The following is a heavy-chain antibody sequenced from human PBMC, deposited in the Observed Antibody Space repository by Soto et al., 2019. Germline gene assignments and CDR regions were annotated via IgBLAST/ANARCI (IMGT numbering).Heavy chain of an antibody. CDR1: GGTFSSYA. CDR3: AATHYYGSGPSGYYYYGMDV. V-gene: IGHV1-69*06. CDR2: IIPIFGTA. Sequence: SVKVSCKASGGTFSSYAISWVRQAPGQGLEWMGGIIPIFGTANYAQKFQGRVTITADKSTSTAYMELSSLRSEDTAVYYCAATHYYGSGPSGYYYYGMDVWGQGTTVTVSS. D-gene: IGHD3-10*01. J-gene: IGHJ6*02.